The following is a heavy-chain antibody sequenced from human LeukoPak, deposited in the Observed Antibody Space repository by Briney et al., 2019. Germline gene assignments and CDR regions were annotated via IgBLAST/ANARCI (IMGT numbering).Heavy chain of an antibody. CDR2: IYYSGST. CDR1: GGSNSSSSYY. Sequence: PSETLSLTCTVSGGSNSSSSYYWGWIRQPPGKGLEWIGYIYYSGSTNYNPSLKSRVTISVDTSKNQFSLKLSSVTAADTAVYYCARAGTIPYFDYWGQGTLVTVSS. V-gene: IGHV4-61*05. CDR3: ARAGTIPYFDY. D-gene: IGHD1-7*01. J-gene: IGHJ4*02.